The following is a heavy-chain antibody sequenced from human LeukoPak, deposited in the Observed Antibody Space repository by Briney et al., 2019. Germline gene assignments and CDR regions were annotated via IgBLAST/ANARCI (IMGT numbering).Heavy chain of an antibody. CDR3: ASGISMVTHEH. Sequence: GASVKVSCKASGYTLTGYYMHWVRQAPGQGLEWMGWINPNSCGTNYAQKFQGRVTMTRDTSISTAYMELSRVRSDDTAVYYCASGISMVTHEHWGQGTLVTVSS. CDR2: INPNSCGT. CDR1: GYTLTGYY. V-gene: IGHV1-2*02. D-gene: IGHD4-23*01. J-gene: IGHJ1*01.